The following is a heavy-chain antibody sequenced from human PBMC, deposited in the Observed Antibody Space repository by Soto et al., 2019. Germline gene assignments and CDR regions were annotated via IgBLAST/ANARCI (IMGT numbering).Heavy chain of an antibody. CDR2: INRDGSEE. D-gene: IGHD2-2*01. V-gene: IGHV3-7*03. Sequence: EVQLVESGGGLVQPGGSLRLSCAASGFILSDHYMDWVRQAPGKGLEWVANINRDGSEEHYVDSVKGRFTISRDNAKNSVFLQMDSLRGDDSAVYYCARDPGPRSASIRGLGWFDPWGQGALVTVSS. CDR1: GFILSDHY. CDR3: ARDPGPRSASIRGLGWFDP. J-gene: IGHJ5*02.